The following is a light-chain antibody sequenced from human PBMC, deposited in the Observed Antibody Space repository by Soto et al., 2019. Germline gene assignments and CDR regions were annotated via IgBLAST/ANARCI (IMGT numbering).Light chain of an antibody. V-gene: IGKV3-20*01. CDR3: QLYGSSPLS. CDR1: QSVTSSY. J-gene: IGKJ4*01. Sequence: EIVLTKSPGTLYLSPGERATLSCRASQSVTSSYLAWYQQKPGQAPRLLIYGASSRATGIPDRFSGSGSGTDFTLTISRLAAEYFAVYYCQLYGSSPLSFGGGTKVEIK. CDR2: GAS.